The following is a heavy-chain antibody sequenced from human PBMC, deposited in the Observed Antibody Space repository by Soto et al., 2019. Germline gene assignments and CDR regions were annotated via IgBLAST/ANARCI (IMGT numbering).Heavy chain of an antibody. CDR3: ARDTTYYYDSSGYVWYFDL. D-gene: IGHD3-22*01. Sequence: GGSLRLSCAASGFTVSSNYMSWVRQAPGKGLEWVSVIYSGGSTYYADSVKGRFTISRDNSKNTLYLQMNSLRAEDTAVYYCARDTTYYYDSSGYVWYFDLWGRGTLVTVSS. V-gene: IGHV3-53*01. J-gene: IGHJ2*01. CDR2: IYSGGST. CDR1: GFTVSSNY.